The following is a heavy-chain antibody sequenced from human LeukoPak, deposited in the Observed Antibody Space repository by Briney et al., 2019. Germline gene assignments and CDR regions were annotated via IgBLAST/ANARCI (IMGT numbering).Heavy chain of an antibody. V-gene: IGHV1-46*01. CDR2: INPSGGST. CDR1: GYTFTSYY. CDR3: ARDRRRAYYYDSSGYSPFEY. D-gene: IGHD3-22*01. J-gene: IGHJ4*02. Sequence: ASVKVSCKASGYTFTSYYMHWVRQAPGQGLEWMGIINPSGGSTSYAQKFQGRVTMTRDTSTSTVYMELSSLRSEDTAVYYCARDRRRAYYYDSSGYSPFEYWGQGTLATVSS.